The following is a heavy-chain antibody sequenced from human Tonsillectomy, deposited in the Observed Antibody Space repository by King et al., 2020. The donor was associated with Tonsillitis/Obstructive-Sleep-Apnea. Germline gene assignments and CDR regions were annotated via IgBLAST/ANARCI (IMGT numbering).Heavy chain of an antibody. V-gene: IGHV4-39*01. J-gene: IGHJ3*01. CDR2: IYYSGST. CDR3: ARGGPVGDAFDF. Sequence: QLQESGPGLVKPSETLSLTCTVSGGSIRSTSQYWGWIRQPPGKGLEWIGSIYYSGSTYYNPSLKSRVIIYVDTSKNQFSLKLSSVTAADTAVYYCARGGPVGDAFDFWGKGKMVPVS. D-gene: IGHD3-10*01. CDR1: GGSIRSTSQY.